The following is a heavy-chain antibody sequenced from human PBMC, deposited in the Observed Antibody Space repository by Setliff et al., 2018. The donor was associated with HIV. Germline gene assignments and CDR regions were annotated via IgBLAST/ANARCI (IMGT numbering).Heavy chain of an antibody. V-gene: IGHV4-4*02. J-gene: IGHJ2*01. CDR1: GGSISSSNW. CDR3: ASRLAVAGVYWYFDL. Sequence: SETLSLTCAVSGGSISSSNWWSWVRQPPGKGLEWIGEIYHSGSTNYNPSLKSRVTISVDTSKNQFSLKLSSVTAADTAVYYCASRLAVAGVYWYFDLWGRGTLVTVSS. D-gene: IGHD6-19*01. CDR2: IYHSGST.